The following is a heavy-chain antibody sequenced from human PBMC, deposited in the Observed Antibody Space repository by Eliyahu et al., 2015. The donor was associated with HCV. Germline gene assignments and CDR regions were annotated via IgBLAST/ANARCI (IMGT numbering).Heavy chain of an antibody. CDR1: GFTFAHYA. CDR3: AKVFSSXYDPDALDV. J-gene: IGHJ3*01. D-gene: IGHD3-22*01. CDR2: IKGSSATT. Sequence: EVQLLESGGGLGQPGGSLRLSCAASGFTFAHYAXSWVRQAPGKGLEWVSVIKGSSATTYXXDSVKXRFTXSRDNSKNTVYLEMNSLRAEDTAVYYCAKVFSSXYDPDALDVWGQGTTVTVSS. V-gene: IGHV3-23*01.